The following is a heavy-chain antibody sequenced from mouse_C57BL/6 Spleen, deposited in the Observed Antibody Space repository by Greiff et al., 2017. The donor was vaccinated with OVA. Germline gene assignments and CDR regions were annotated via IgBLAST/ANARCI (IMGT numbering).Heavy chain of an antibody. D-gene: IGHD2-4*01. CDR2: IDPSDSET. Sequence: VQLQQPGAELVRPGSSVKLSCKASGYTFTSYWMHWVKQRPIQGLEWIVNIDPSDSETHYNQKFKDKATLTVDKSSSTAYMQLSSLTSEDSAVYYCARGGDDYPYYYAMDYWGQGTSVTVSS. V-gene: IGHV1-52*01. CDR3: ARGGDDYPYYYAMDY. J-gene: IGHJ4*01. CDR1: GYTFTSYW.